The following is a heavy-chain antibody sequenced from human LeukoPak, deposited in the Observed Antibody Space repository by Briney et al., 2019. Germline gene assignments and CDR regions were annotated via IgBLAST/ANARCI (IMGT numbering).Heavy chain of an antibody. CDR3: AKHSVVAATPDY. CDR1: GFTFSSYA. V-gene: IGHV3-23*01. J-gene: IGHJ4*02. D-gene: IGHD2-15*01. CDR2: ISGSGSAT. Sequence: GGSLRLSCAASGFTFSSYAMSWVRQAPGKGLEGVSAISGSGSATYYADSVKGRFTISRDNSKNTLFLQMNSLRAEDTAVYYCAKHSVVAATPDYWGQGTLVTVSS.